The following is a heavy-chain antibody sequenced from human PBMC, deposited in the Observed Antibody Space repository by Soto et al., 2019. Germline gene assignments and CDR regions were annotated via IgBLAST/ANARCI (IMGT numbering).Heavy chain of an antibody. Sequence: PGESLKISCRTSGYRFTSYWMTWVRQMPGKGLEWMGIIFPSYSDTRHSPSFQGQVTISADRSTSTVFLQWASLKASYTAVYFCARKDKSGYFNWFDPWGQGTLVTVSS. D-gene: IGHD3-22*01. CDR2: IFPSYSDT. J-gene: IGHJ5*02. V-gene: IGHV5-51*01. CDR1: GYRFTSYW. CDR3: ARKDKSGYFNWFDP.